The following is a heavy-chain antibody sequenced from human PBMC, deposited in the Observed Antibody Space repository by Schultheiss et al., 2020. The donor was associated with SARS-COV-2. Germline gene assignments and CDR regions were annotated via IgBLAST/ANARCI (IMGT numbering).Heavy chain of an antibody. CDR2: ISYAGSNK. J-gene: IGHJ2*01. V-gene: IGHV3-30*01. D-gene: IGHD4-17*01. Sequence: GGSLRLSCAASGFTFSPYALHWVRQAQGKGLEWVAVISYAGSNKYYADSVKGRFTISRDNSKNTLYLQINSLRAEDTAVYYCARDTVTTVRPSWYFDLWGRGTLVTVSS. CDR3: ARDTVTTVRPSWYFDL. CDR1: GFTFSPYA.